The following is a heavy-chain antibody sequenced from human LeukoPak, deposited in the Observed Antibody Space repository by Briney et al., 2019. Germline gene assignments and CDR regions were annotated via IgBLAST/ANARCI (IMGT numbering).Heavy chain of an antibody. D-gene: IGHD3-22*01. V-gene: IGHV4-31*03. CDR2: IYYSGST. CDR3: ARDQGSHYDSSGLYFDY. Sequence: NPSETLSLTCTVSGGSISSGGYYWSWIRQHPGKGLEWIGYIYYSGSTYYNPSLKSRVTISVDTSKNQFSLKLSSVTAADTAVYYCARDQGSHYDSSGLYFDYWGQGTLVTVSS. J-gene: IGHJ4*02. CDR1: GGSISSGGYY.